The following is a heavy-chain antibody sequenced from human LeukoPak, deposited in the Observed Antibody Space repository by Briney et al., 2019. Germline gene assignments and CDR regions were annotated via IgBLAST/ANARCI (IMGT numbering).Heavy chain of an antibody. J-gene: IGHJ4*02. D-gene: IGHD1-7*01. CDR3: ASERYNWNYAFDY. CDR2: ISSGSSYI. Sequence: GGSLRLSCAASGFTFSSSSMNWVRQAPGKGLEWVSSISSGSSYIYYADPLKGRFTVSRDNAKNSLYLQMNSLRAGDTAVYYCASERYNWNYAFDYWGQGVLVTVSS. CDR1: GFTFSSSS. V-gene: IGHV3-21*01.